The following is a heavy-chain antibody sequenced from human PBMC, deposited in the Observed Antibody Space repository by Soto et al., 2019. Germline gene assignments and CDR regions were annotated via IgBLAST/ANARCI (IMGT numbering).Heavy chain of an antibody. D-gene: IGHD4-17*01. V-gene: IGHV3-48*01. CDR3: ARDRYGDYVADI. CDR2: ISSCSSTI. CDR1: GFTFSSYS. Sequence: GGSLRLSCAASGFTFSSYSMNWVRQAPGKGLEWVSYISSCSSTIYYADSVKGRFTISRDNAKNSLYLQMNSLRAEDTAVYYCARDRYGDYVADIWGQGTMVT. J-gene: IGHJ3*02.